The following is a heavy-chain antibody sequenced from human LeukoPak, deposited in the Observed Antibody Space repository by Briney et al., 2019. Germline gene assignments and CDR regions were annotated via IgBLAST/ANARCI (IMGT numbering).Heavy chain of an antibody. CDR1: GFTFSDYY. Sequence: PGGSLRLSCAASGFTFSDYYMSWIRQAPGKGLEWVSYISSSGSTIYYADSVKGRFTISRDNAKNSLYLQMNSLKTEDTAVYYCATHVRWETTSDYWGQGILVTVSS. D-gene: IGHD1-26*01. CDR2: ISSSGSTI. CDR3: ATHVRWETTSDY. V-gene: IGHV3-11*01. J-gene: IGHJ4*02.